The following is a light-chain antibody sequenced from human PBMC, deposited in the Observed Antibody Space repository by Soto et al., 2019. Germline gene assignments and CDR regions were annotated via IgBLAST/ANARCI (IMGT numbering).Light chain of an antibody. Sequence: DIVMTQSPLSLSVTPGEAVSISCRCSQSLLHRNGNSYLDWYLQRPGQSPQLLISLASNRASGVPDRFSGSGSGTDFTLHISRVEAEDVGVYYCMQALQTSFTFGPGTKVDL. CDR1: QSLLHRNGNSY. J-gene: IGKJ3*01. V-gene: IGKV2-28*01. CDR2: LAS. CDR3: MQALQTSFT.